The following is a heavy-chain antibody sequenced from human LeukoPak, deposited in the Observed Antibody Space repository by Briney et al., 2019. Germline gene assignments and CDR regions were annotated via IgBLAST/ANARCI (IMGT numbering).Heavy chain of an antibody. Sequence: ASVKVSCKASGYTFTGDYFHWVRQAPGQGLEWVGLISPSSGGSNYAQNFQGRVTMTRDTSISTAYMELSRLRSDDTAVYYCARIPAVAGTNFDYWGQGTLVTVSS. CDR2: ISPSSGGS. CDR1: GYTFTGDY. D-gene: IGHD6-19*01. J-gene: IGHJ4*02. CDR3: ARIPAVAGTNFDY. V-gene: IGHV1-2*02.